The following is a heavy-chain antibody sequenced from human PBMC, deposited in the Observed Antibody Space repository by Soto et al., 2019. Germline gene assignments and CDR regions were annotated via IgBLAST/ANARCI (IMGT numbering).Heavy chain of an antibody. Sequence: QLQLQESGPGLVKPSETLSLTCTVSGGSISSSSYYWGWIRQPPGKGLEWIGSIYYSGSTYYNPSLKSRVTISVDTSKNQFSLKLSSVTAADTAVDYCAAYGSGSYYYYYMDVWGKGTTVTVSS. D-gene: IGHD3-10*01. CDR3: AAYGSGSYYYYYMDV. CDR1: GGSISSSSYY. V-gene: IGHV4-39*01. CDR2: IYYSGST. J-gene: IGHJ6*03.